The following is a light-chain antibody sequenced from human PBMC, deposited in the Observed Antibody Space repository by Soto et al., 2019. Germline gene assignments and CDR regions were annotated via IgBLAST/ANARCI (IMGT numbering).Light chain of an antibody. CDR2: DKN. CDR1: SSNIGSNY. V-gene: IGLV1-51*01. Sequence: QSVFTQPPSVSAAPGQKVIISCSGSSSNIGSNYVSWYQQLPGTAPKLLIYDKNERPSGIPDRFSAAKSGTSATLGITGRQTGDAADYYCGAWDHSLNVGVFGGGTKVTVL. CDR3: GAWDHSLNVGV. J-gene: IGLJ3*02.